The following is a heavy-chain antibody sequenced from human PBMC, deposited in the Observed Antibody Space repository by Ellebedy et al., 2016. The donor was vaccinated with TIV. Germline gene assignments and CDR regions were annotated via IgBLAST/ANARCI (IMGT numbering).Heavy chain of an antibody. V-gene: IGHV4-28*05. CDR2: IYYSGSI. CDR3: ARLSDMTTVTKKAY. D-gene: IGHD4-17*01. Sequence: SETLSLXXAVSGYSISSSNWWGWFRPPPGKGLEWIGYIYYSGSIYYNPSLKSRVTMSVDTSKNQFSLKLSSVTAVDTAVYYWARLSDMTTVTKKAYWGQGTLVTVSS. J-gene: IGHJ4*02. CDR1: GYSISSSNW.